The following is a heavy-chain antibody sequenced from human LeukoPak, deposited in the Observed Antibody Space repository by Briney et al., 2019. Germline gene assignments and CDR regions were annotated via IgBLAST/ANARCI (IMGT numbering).Heavy chain of an antibody. CDR1: GDSISNFY. CDR3: ARVYSNYVYYFDF. J-gene: IGHJ4*02. V-gene: IGHV4-59*01. CDR2: FYYNGRT. Sequence: PSETLSLTCSVSGDSISNFYWSWIRQPPGKGLEWIGYFYYNGRTSYNPSLRSRVTISVDTTKNHLSLRLSSVTAADTAVYYCARVYSNYVYYFDFWGQGTLVTVSS. D-gene: IGHD4-11*01.